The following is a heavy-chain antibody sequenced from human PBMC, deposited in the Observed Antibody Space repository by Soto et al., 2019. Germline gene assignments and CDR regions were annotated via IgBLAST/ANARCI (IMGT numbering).Heavy chain of an antibody. CDR1: GGSISSGDYY. CDR2: IYYSGST. Sequence: SETLSLTCTFSGGSISSGDYYLSWIRQPPGKGLEWIGYIYYSGSTYYNPSLKSRVTISVDTSKNQFSLKLSSVTAADTAVYYCASYSTGNWFDPWGQGTLVTVSS. CDR3: ASYSTGNWFDP. J-gene: IGHJ5*02. D-gene: IGHD2-15*01. V-gene: IGHV4-30-4*01.